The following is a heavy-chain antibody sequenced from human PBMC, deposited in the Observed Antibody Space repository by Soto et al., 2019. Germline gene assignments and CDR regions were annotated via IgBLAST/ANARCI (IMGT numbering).Heavy chain of an antibody. Sequence: SETLSLTCAVSGVSISSGNWWTWVRQTPGKGLEWIGHIFYSGTTYYNPSLKSRLTISVDTSKNHFSLRLTSVTAADTAVYYCARDLWVEPELYYYGMDVWGQGTTVTVSS. CDR3: ARDLWVEPELYYYGMDV. CDR2: IFYSGTT. V-gene: IGHV4-30-4*08. CDR1: GVSISSGNW. D-gene: IGHD1-1*01. J-gene: IGHJ6*02.